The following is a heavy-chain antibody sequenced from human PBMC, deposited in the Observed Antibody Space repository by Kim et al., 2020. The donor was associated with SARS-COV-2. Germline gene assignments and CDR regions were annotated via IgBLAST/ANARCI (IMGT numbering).Heavy chain of an antibody. Sequence: GGSLRLSCAASGFTFSSDAMSWVRQAPGKGLEWVSTISGNGGGTFHADSVKGRFTISRDNSKNTLYLQMNSLRAEDTAVYYCAKGGSGYSYGTLDYWGQGTLVTVSS. CDR2: ISGNGGGT. V-gene: IGHV3-23*01. D-gene: IGHD5-18*01. J-gene: IGHJ4*02. CDR1: GFTFSSDA. CDR3: AKGGSGYSYGTLDY.